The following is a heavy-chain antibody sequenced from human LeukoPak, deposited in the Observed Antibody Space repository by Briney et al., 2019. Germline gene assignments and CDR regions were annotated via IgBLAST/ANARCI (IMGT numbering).Heavy chain of an antibody. CDR1: GFTFSSYW. CDR2: IKQDGSEK. J-gene: IGHJ6*03. Sequence: GGSLRLSCAASGFTFSSYWMSWVRQAPGKGLEWVANIKQDGSEKYYVDSVKGRFTISRDNAKNSLYLQMNSLRAEDTAVYYCARDDAPLTYYYYYYYMDVWGKGTTVTVSS. V-gene: IGHV3-7*01. CDR3: ARDDAPLTYYYYYYYMDV.